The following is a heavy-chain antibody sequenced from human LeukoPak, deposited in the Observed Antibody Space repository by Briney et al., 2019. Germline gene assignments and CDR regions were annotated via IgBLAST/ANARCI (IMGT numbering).Heavy chain of an antibody. J-gene: IGHJ4*02. CDR1: GFTFSSYS. V-gene: IGHV3-21*01. Sequence: GGSLRLSCAASGFTFSSYSMNWVRQAPGKGLEWLSSIGSTGAYIFYADSVKGRFTISRDNAKNSLYLQMNSLRAEDTAIYYCARDRWELLWSVDYWGQGTLVAVSS. CDR2: IGSTGAYI. CDR3: ARDRWELLWSVDY. D-gene: IGHD2-15*01.